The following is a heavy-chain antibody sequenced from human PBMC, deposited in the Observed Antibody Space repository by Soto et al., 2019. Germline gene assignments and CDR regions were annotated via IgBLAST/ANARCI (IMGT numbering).Heavy chain of an antibody. CDR2: ISWDGGST. D-gene: IGHD3-16*01. Sequence: DVQLVESGGVVVQPGGSLRLSCAASGFTFDDYTMHWVRQAPGKGLEWVSLISWDGGSTYYADSVKGRFTISRDNSKNSLYLQMNSLRTEDTALYYCAKDSWAGDPFDYWGQGTLVTVSS. CDR1: GFTFDDYT. V-gene: IGHV3-43*01. CDR3: AKDSWAGDPFDY. J-gene: IGHJ4*02.